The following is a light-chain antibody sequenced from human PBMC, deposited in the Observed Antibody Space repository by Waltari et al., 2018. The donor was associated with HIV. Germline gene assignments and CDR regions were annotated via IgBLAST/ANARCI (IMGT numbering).Light chain of an antibody. J-gene: IGLJ3*02. CDR3: SSYTNKYTWV. Sequence: QSALTQPRSVSGSPGQSVTISCTGTTSDIGAYNYVSWFQHHPAEAPKLIIFEVSNRPSGVSTRFSGSKSGNTASLTVSGLQPEDEADYYCSSYTNKYTWVFGGGTKLTVL. V-gene: IGLV2-14*01. CDR2: EVS. CDR1: TSDIGAYNY.